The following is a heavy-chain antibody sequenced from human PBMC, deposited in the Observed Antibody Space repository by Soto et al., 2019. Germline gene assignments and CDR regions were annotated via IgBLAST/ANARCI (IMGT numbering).Heavy chain of an antibody. J-gene: IGHJ4*02. CDR3: GEAGGDCSGGTCYSNQGDC. CDR2: IVGSGSTT. D-gene: IGHD2-15*01. Sequence: EVHLLESGGGLVQPGGSLRLSCAASGFTFSSYAMSWVRQAPGKGLEWVSGIVGSGSTTYYADSVKGRFTISRDNSQGSLYLQMNRLGAGGPALYYCGEAGGDCSGGTCYSNQGDCWGQGTLVTVSS. V-gene: IGHV3-23*01. CDR1: GFTFSSYA.